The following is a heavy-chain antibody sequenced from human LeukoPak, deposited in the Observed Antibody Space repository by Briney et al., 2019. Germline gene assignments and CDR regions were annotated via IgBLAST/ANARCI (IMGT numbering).Heavy chain of an antibody. V-gene: IGHV3-15*04. CDR3: TTYGSGRKFDY. CDR2: IESKTDGGTT. Sequence: GGSLRLSCAASGFTFSDAWMSWVRQIPGKGLEWVGRIESKTDGGTTDYAAPVKGRFTISRDDSTNTLYLQMNSLKSEDTAVYYCTTYGSGRKFDYWGQGILVTVSS. J-gene: IGHJ4*02. CDR1: GFTFSDAW. D-gene: IGHD3-10*01.